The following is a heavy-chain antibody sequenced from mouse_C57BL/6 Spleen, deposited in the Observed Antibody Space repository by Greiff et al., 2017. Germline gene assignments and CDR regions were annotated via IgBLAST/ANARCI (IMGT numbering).Heavy chain of an antibody. CDR1: GYTFTSSW. CDR3: ARAFYGSSAWFAY. Sequence: QVQLQQPGAELVRPGSSVKLSCKASGYTFTSSWMHWVKQRPIQGLEWIGNIDPSDSETHYNQKFKDKATLTVDKSASPAYMQLSSLTSEDSAVYDCARAFYGSSAWFAYWGQGTLVTVSA. D-gene: IGHD1-1*01. CDR2: IDPSDSET. J-gene: IGHJ3*01. V-gene: IGHV1-52*01.